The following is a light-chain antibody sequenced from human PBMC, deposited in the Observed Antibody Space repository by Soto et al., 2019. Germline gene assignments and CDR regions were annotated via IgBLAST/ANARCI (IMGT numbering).Light chain of an antibody. CDR2: GAS. J-gene: IGKJ2*01. CDR1: QTVRDN. V-gene: IGKV3-15*01. Sequence: EIVMTHSPATLSVSPGDRATLSCRASQTVRDNLAWYQQNPGQAPRLLIYGASTRATGIPASFSGSGSGTEFTLTIDSLQSEDFALSFCQQSNNWPYTFGQGTKLEIK. CDR3: QQSNNWPYT.